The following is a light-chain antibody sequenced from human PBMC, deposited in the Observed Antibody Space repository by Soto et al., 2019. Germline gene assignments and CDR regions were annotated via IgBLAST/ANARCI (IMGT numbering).Light chain of an antibody. CDR1: SSNIGSYT. CDR3: AAWDDSLNGSV. V-gene: IGLV1-44*01. Sequence: QSVLTQPPSASGTPGQTVTVSCSGSSSNIGSYTVNWYQQLPGTAPKLVIYSNHQRPSGVPDRFSGSKSGTSASLAISGLQSDDEADYYCAAWDDSLNGSVFGSGTKLTVL. CDR2: SNH. J-gene: IGLJ1*01.